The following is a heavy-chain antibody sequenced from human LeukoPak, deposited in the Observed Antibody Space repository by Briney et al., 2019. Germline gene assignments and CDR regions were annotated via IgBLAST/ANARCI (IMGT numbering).Heavy chain of an antibody. V-gene: IGHV3-64*01. CDR2: ISSNGGST. CDR1: GFTFSSYA. D-gene: IGHD3-22*01. Sequence: PGGSLRLSCAASGFTFSSYAMHWVRQAPGKGLEYVSAISSNGGSTYYANSVKGRFTISRDNSENTLYLQMGSLRAEDMAVYYCARAYYDSSGNFDYWGQGTLVTVSS. J-gene: IGHJ4*02. CDR3: ARAYYDSSGNFDY.